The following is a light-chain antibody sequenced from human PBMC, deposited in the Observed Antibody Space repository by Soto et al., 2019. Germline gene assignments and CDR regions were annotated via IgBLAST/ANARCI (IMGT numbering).Light chain of an antibody. CDR2: AAA. CDR3: QHYGDSRT. V-gene: IGKV3-20*01. Sequence: EFWLRHPPGPRPLFPGKKPPPSSGPIQGVSTGFLAWYQQKPGQAPRLLIYAAASRAAGIPDRFSGSGSRTDFTLSISRLEPEDFAVYYCQHYGDSRTFGQGTKVEIK. J-gene: IGKJ1*01. CDR1: QGVSTGF.